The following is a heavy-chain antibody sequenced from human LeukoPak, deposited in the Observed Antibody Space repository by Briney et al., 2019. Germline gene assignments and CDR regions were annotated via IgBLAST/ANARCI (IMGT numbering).Heavy chain of an antibody. D-gene: IGHD3-10*01. CDR3: ARGRGSGPPFDP. Sequence: SETLSLTCTVSGGSISSYYWSWMRQPPGKGLEWIGYIYYSGSTNYNPSLKSRVTISVDTSKNQFSLKLSSVTAADTAVYHCARGRGSGPPFDPWGQGTLVTVSS. J-gene: IGHJ5*02. CDR1: GGSISSYY. CDR2: IYYSGST. V-gene: IGHV4-59*01.